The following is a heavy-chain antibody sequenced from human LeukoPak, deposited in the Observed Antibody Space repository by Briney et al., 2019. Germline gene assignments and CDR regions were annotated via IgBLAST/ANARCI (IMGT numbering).Heavy chain of an antibody. J-gene: IGHJ1*01. Sequence: PSQTLSLTCTVSGGSISSGSYYWSWIRQPAGKGLEWIGRIYTSGSTNYNPSLKSRVTISVDTSKNQFSLKLSSVTAADTAVYYCAREPLVARPSFFQHWGQGTLVTVSS. CDR1: GGSISSGSYY. V-gene: IGHV4-61*02. CDR3: AREPLVARPSFFQH. D-gene: IGHD6-6*01. CDR2: IYTSGST.